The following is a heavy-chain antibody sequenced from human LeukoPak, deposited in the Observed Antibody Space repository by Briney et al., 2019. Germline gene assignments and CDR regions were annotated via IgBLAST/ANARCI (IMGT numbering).Heavy chain of an antibody. J-gene: IGHJ6*03. D-gene: IGHD3-10*01. CDR2: ISAYNGNT. Sequence: GASVKVSCKASGYTFTSYGISWVRQAPGQGLEWMGWISAYNGNTNYAQKFQGRVTMTEDTSTDTAYMELSSLRSEDTAVYYCATGALRGVPYYYYYMDVWGKGTTVTISS. CDR1: GYTFTSYG. V-gene: IGHV1-18*01. CDR3: ATGALRGVPYYYYYMDV.